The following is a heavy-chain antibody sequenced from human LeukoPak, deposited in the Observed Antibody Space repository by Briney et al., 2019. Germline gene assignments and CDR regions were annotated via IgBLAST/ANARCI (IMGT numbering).Heavy chain of an antibody. D-gene: IGHD3-22*01. CDR1: GFTFSSYA. V-gene: IGHV3-23*01. Sequence: PGGSLRLSCAASGFTFSSYAMSWVRQAPGKGLEWVSAISGSGGSTYYADSVKGRFTISRDNSKNTLYLQMNSLRAEDTAVYYCASRITMIVAVTYWGSAFDIWGQGTMVTVSS. CDR3: ASRITMIVAVTYWGSAFDI. J-gene: IGHJ3*02. CDR2: ISGSGGST.